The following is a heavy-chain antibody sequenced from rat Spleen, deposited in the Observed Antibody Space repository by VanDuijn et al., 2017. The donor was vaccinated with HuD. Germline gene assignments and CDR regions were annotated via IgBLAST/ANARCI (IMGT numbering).Heavy chain of an antibody. Sequence: EVQLVESGGGLVQPGRSLKLSCAASGFTFSDYYMAWVRQAPKKGLEWVASISSSGGSTYYRDSVKGRFTISRDNAKSTLYLQMDSLRSEDTATYYCATGPRILRLDWFAYWGQGTLVTVSS. V-gene: IGHV5S23*01. CDR1: GFTFSDYY. CDR2: ISSSGGST. CDR3: ATGPRILRLDWFAY. D-gene: IGHD1-6*01. J-gene: IGHJ3*01.